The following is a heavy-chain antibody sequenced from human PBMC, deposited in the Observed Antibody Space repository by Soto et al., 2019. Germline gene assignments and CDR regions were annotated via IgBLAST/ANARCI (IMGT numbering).Heavy chain of an antibody. CDR3: ARGMTTVTTFDY. CDR2: INHSGST. J-gene: IGHJ4*02. D-gene: IGHD4-17*01. Sequence: SETLSLTCAVYGGSFSGYYWTWIRQPPGTGLEWIGEINHSGSTNYNPSLKSRVTISVDTSKNQFSLKLSSVTAADTAVYYCARGMTTVTTFDYWGQGTLVTVSS. CDR1: GGSFSGYY. V-gene: IGHV4-34*01.